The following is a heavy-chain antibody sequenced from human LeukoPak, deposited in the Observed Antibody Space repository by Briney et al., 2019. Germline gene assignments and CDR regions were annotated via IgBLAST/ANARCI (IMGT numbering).Heavy chain of an antibody. V-gene: IGHV1-2*02. D-gene: IGHD2-2*01. CDR1: GYTSTGYS. CDR2: INPNSGVT. J-gene: IGHJ4*02. CDR3: ARVGVEGASCYDY. Sequence: GASVKVSCKASGYTSTGYSMHWVRQAPGQGLEWMGWINPNSGVTNYAQKFQGRVTMTRDTSISTAYMELSSLRSDDTAVYYCARVGVEGASCYDYWGQGTLVTVSS.